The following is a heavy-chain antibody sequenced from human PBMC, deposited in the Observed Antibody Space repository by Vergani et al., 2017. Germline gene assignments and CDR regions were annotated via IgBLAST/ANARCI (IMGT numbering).Heavy chain of an antibody. Sequence: EVQLLESGGGLVKPGGSLRLSCAASGFTFSSYSMNWVRQAPGKGLEWVSSISSSSSYIYYADSVKGRFTISRDNAKNSLYLQMNSLRAEDTAVYYCARGSISRGSGWYYFDYWGQGTLVTVSS. D-gene: IGHD6-19*01. CDR2: ISSSSSYI. CDR3: ARGSISRGSGWYYFDY. CDR1: GFTFSSYS. V-gene: IGHV3-21*01. J-gene: IGHJ4*02.